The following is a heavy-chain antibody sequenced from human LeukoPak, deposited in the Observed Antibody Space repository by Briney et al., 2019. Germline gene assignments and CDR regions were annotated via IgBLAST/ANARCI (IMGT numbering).Heavy chain of an antibody. CDR3: ARDAVRGGDCDF. D-gene: IGHD2-21*02. V-gene: IGHV3-7*01. Sequence: GGSLRLSCAASGFTFTNYWMKWVRQAPGGGPEWLANINVDGSEEYYADSVKGRFTISRDNAKNSLYLQMNRLRAADTAVYYCARDAVRGGDCDFWGQGTLVAVSS. J-gene: IGHJ4*02. CDR2: INVDGSEE. CDR1: GFTFTNYW.